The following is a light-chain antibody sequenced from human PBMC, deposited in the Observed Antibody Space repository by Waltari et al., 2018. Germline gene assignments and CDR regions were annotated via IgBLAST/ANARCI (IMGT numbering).Light chain of an antibody. J-gene: IGKJ4*01. CDR2: DAS. Sequence: EIVLTQSPATLSLSPGERATLSCRASQSVSSSLVWYQQKPGQAPRLLIYDASNRATGIPARFSGSGSGTDFTLTISSLEPEDYAVYYCQQRSNWRALTFGGGTKVEIK. CDR1: QSVSSS. V-gene: IGKV3-11*01. CDR3: QQRSNWRALT.